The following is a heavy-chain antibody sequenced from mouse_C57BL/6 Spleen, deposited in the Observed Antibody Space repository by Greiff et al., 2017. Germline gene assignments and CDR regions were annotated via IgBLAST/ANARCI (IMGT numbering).Heavy chain of an antibody. Sequence: QVQLKQSGAELARPGASVKMSCKASGYTFTSYTMHWVKQRPGQGLEWIGYINPSSGYTKYNQKFKDKATLTADKSSSTAYMQLSSLTSEDSAVYYYSSAPSYGNWYFGGWGTGTTVTVSS. J-gene: IGHJ1*03. V-gene: IGHV1-4*01. CDR1: GYTFTSYT. CDR3: SSAPSYGNWYFGG. CDR2: INPSSGYT. D-gene: IGHD2-10*01.